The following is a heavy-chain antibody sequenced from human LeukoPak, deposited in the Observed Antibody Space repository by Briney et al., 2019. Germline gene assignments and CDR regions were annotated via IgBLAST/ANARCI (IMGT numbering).Heavy chain of an antibody. CDR3: ARDPSSLRDSFDY. J-gene: IGHJ4*02. Sequence: HSGGPLRLSCAASGFTFSSYSMNWVRQAPGKGLEWVANIKEDGSEKYYVDSVKGRFTISRDNAKNSLYLQMNSLRAEDTAVYYCARDPSSLRDSFDYWGQGTLVTVSS. CDR2: IKEDGSEK. V-gene: IGHV3-7*01. CDR1: GFTFSSYS.